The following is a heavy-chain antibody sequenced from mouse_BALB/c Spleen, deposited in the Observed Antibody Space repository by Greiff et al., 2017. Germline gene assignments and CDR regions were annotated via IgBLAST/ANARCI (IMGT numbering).Heavy chain of an antibody. D-gene: IGHD2-1*01. CDR2: IWGDGST. Sequence: VKLMESGPGLVAPSQSLSITCTVSGFSLTSYGVSWVRQPPGKGLEWLGVIWGDGSTNYHSALISRLSISKDNSKSQVFLKLNSLQTDDTATYYWAKGGDGNYPYAMDYWGQGTSVTVAS. V-gene: IGHV2-3*01. J-gene: IGHJ4*01. CDR1: GFSLTSYG. CDR3: AKGGDGNYPYAMDY.